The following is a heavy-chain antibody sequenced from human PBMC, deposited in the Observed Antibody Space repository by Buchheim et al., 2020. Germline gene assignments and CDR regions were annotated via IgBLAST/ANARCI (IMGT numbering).Heavy chain of an antibody. Sequence: QVQLQQWGAGLLKPSETLSLTCAVYGGSFSGYYWSWIRQPPGKGLEWIGEINHSGSNNYNPSLKSRATISVDTSKNQFSLKLSSVTAADTAVYYCARRRRSLVNNYYYYMDVWGKGTT. J-gene: IGHJ6*03. CDR2: INHSGSN. CDR3: ARRRRSLVNNYYYYMDV. CDR1: GGSFSGYY. V-gene: IGHV4-34*01. D-gene: IGHD1-26*01.